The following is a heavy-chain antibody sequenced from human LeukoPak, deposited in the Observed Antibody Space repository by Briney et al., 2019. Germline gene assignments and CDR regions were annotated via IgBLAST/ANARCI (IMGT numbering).Heavy chain of an antibody. CDR3: ARDLVIRGNVGYDAFDF. D-gene: IGHD5-12*01. J-gene: IGHJ4*02. CDR1: GGSISSYY. V-gene: IGHV4-4*07. Sequence: SETLSLTCTVSGGSISSYYWSWIRQPAGKELEWIGRFYTSGSTNYNPSLKSRVTMSVDTSKNQFSLRLSSVTAADTAVYYCARDLVIRGNVGYDAFDFWGQGTLVTVSS. CDR2: FYTSGST.